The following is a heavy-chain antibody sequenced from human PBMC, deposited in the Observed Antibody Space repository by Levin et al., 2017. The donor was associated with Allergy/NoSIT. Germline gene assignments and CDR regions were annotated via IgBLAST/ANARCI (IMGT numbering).Heavy chain of an antibody. CDR1: GGSISSSSYY. CDR2: IYYSGST. V-gene: IGHV4-39*01. D-gene: IGHD4-17*01. CDR3: ARQRLRNWFDP. Sequence: KPSETLSLTCTVSGGSISSSSYYWGWIRQPPGKGLEWIGSIYYSGSTYYNPSLKSRVTISVDTSKNQFSLKLSSVTAADTAVYYCARQRLRNWFDPWGQGTLVTVSS. J-gene: IGHJ5*02.